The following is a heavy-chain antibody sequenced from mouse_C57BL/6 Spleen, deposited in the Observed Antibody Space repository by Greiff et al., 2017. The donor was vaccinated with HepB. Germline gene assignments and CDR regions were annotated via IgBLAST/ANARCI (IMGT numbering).Heavy chain of an antibody. J-gene: IGHJ1*03. V-gene: IGHV3-6*01. CDR2: ITYDGSN. CDR3: ARLIYYGNYGWYFDV. Sequence: VQLKESGPGLVKPSQSLSLTCSVTGYSITSGYYWNWIRQFPGNKLEWMGYITYDGSNNYNPSLKNRISITRDTSKSQCFLKLNSVTTEDTATYYCARLIYYGNYGWYFDVWGTGTTVTVSS. D-gene: IGHD2-1*01. CDR1: GYSITSGYY.